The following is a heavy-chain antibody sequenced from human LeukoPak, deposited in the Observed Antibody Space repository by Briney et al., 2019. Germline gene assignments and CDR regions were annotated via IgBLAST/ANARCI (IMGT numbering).Heavy chain of an antibody. J-gene: IGHJ4*02. Sequence: GGSLRLSCAASGFTFSSYAMHWVRQAPGKGLEWVAVISYDGSNKYYADSVKGRFTISRDNSKNTLYLQMNSLRAEDTAVYYCARDGGSDYENYFYYWGQGTLVTVSS. CDR1: GFTFSSYA. D-gene: IGHD4-17*01. CDR2: ISYDGSNK. V-gene: IGHV3-30*04. CDR3: ARDGGSDYENYFYY.